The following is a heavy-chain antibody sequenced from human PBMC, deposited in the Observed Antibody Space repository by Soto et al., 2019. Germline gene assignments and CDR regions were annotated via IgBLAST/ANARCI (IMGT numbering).Heavy chain of an antibody. Sequence: EVQLVESVGDLVQPGGSLRLSCAASGFTFSGHWMHWVRQVPGKGLEWVSRINTDGGSSAYADSVKGRFTISRDNAKNTLYLQMKGLRAEDTAVYYCAREAGYCSRTSCYRRAFDTWGQGTTVTVSS. J-gene: IGHJ3*02. V-gene: IGHV3-74*03. CDR3: AREAGYCSRTSCYRRAFDT. CDR1: GFTFSGHW. D-gene: IGHD2-2*01. CDR2: INTDGGSS.